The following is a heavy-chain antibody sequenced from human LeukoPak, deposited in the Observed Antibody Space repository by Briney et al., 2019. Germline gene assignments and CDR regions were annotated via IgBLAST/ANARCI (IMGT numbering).Heavy chain of an antibody. Sequence: GGSLRLSCAASGFTVSNNYMSWVRQAPGKGLEWVSIIYSGGATDYADSVKGRFTIFRDNSKNTLYLQMNSLRAEDTAVYYCAREGGSYYIDYWGQGTLVTVSS. CDR3: AREGGSYYIDY. V-gene: IGHV3-53*01. D-gene: IGHD1-26*01. J-gene: IGHJ4*02. CDR1: GFTVSNNY. CDR2: IYSGGAT.